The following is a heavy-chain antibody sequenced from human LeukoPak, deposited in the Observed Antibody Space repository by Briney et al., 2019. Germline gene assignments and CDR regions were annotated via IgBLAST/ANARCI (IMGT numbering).Heavy chain of an antibody. Sequence: ASVKVSCKASGYTFTGYYMHWVRQAPGQGPEWMGWINPNSGGTNYAQKFQGRVTMTRDTSISTAYMELSRLRSDDTAVYYCATIVATPATFDYWGQGTLVTVSS. CDR3: ATIVATPATFDY. D-gene: IGHD5-12*01. CDR1: GYTFTGYY. V-gene: IGHV1-2*02. CDR2: INPNSGGT. J-gene: IGHJ4*02.